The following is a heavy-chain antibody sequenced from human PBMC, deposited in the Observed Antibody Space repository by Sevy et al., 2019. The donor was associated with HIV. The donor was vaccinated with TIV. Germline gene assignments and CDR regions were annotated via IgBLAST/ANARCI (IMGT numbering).Heavy chain of an antibody. D-gene: IGHD3-16*01. CDR2: IYYSGNT. J-gene: IGHJ4*02. CDR3: ASTRGRWLQLDY. Sequence: SETLSLTCTVSGGSVSSGSYYWSWIRQPPGKGLEWIGYIYYSGNTNYNPSLKSRVTISVDTSKNQFSLKLSSVTAADTAVYYCASTRGRWLQLDYWGQGTLVTVSS. CDR1: GGSVSSGSYY. V-gene: IGHV4-61*01.